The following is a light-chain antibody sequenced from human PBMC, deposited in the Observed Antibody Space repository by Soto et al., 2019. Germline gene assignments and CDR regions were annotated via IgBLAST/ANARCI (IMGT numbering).Light chain of an antibody. CDR3: CSYTSSSTPYV. CDR1: SSDVGGYNY. V-gene: IGLV2-14*01. CDR2: DGS. Sequence: QSALTQPASVSGSPGQSITISCTGTSSDVGGYNYVSWYQQHPGKAPKLMIYDGSNRPSGVSNRFSGSKSGNTASLTISGLPADDEADYYCCSYTSSSTPYVFGTGTKLTVL. J-gene: IGLJ1*01.